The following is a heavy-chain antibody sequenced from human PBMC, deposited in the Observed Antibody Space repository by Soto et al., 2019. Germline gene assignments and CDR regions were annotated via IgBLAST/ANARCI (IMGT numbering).Heavy chain of an antibody. CDR1: GVTCSSYA. CDR3: AKRKIYYYYGMDV. J-gene: IGHJ6*02. CDR2: ISGSGGST. V-gene: IGHV3-23*01. Sequence: GFLSLSSGASGVTCSSYAMSWVRQAPGKGLEWVSAISGSGGSTYYADSVKGRFTISRDNSKNTLYLQMNSLRAEDTAVYYCAKRKIYYYYGMDVWGQGTTVTVSS.